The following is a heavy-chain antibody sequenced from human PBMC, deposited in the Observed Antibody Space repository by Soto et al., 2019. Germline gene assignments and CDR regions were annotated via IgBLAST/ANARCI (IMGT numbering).Heavy chain of an antibody. CDR1: GFTFSDYY. D-gene: IGHD2-2*01. CDR2: ISSSGSTI. J-gene: IGHJ5*02. CDR3: ARQVVSISCCPFDP. Sequence: GGSLRLSCAVSGFTFSDYYMSWIRQAPGKGLEWVSYISSSGSTIYYADSVKGRFTISRDNAKNSLYLQMNSLRAEDTAVYYCARQVVSISCCPFDPWGQGTLVTVSS. V-gene: IGHV3-11*01.